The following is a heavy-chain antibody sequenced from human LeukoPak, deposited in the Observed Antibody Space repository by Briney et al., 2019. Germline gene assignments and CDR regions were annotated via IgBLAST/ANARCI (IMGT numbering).Heavy chain of an antibody. V-gene: IGHV3-33*01. Sequence: GGSLRLSCAASGLTLSSYGMHWVRQAPGKGLEWVAVIWYDGSNKYYADSVKGRFTISRDNSKNTVYLQMNSLRAEDTAVYYCAREGSGYSDYDPDYWGQGTLVTVSS. CDR2: IWYDGSNK. CDR3: AREGSGYSDYDPDY. J-gene: IGHJ4*02. CDR1: GLTLSSYG. D-gene: IGHD5-12*01.